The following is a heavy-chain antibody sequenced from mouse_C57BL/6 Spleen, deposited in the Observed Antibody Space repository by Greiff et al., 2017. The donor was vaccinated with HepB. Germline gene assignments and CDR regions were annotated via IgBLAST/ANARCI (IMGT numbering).Heavy chain of an antibody. CDR3: TRGGTTVATFDY. J-gene: IGHJ2*01. D-gene: IGHD1-1*01. CDR1: GYTFTDYE. Sequence: QVQLQQSGAELVRPGASVTLSCKASGYTFTDYEMHWVKQTPVHGLEWIGAIDPETGGTAYNQKFKGKAILTADKSSSTAYMELRSLTSEDSAVYYCTRGGTTVATFDYWGQGTTLTVSS. CDR2: IDPETGGT. V-gene: IGHV1-15*01.